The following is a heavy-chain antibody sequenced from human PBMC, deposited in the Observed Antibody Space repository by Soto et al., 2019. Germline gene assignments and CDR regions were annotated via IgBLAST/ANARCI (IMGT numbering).Heavy chain of an antibody. J-gene: IGHJ6*03. CDR3: ARDRGVAPPVAGNTHYYCYMDV. CDR1: GYSFTSYG. CDR2: SSADNGTT. D-gene: IGHD6-19*01. Sequence: QDQLVQSGVEVRKPGASVKVSCKAAGYSFTSYGITWVRQAPGQGFAWMGWSSADNGTTNYAQKFQGSVTMPTDLSASTAYLELRSLRCGAPAVYYCARDRGVAPPVAGNTHYYCYMDVWGKGTTVSVSS. V-gene: IGHV1-18*01.